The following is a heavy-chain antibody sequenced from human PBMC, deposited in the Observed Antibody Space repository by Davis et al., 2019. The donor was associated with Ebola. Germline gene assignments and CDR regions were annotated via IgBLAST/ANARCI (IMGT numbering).Heavy chain of an antibody. J-gene: IGHJ6*02. D-gene: IGHD6-19*01. V-gene: IGHV4-4*02. Sequence: MPGGSLRLSCAVSGGSISSSNWWSWVRQPPGKGLEWIGEIYHSGSTNYNPSLKSRVTISVDKSKNQFSLKLSSVTAADTAVYYCARAGSSGPWAYGMDVWGQGTTVTVSS. CDR2: IYHSGST. CDR3: ARAGSSGPWAYGMDV. CDR1: GGSISSSNW.